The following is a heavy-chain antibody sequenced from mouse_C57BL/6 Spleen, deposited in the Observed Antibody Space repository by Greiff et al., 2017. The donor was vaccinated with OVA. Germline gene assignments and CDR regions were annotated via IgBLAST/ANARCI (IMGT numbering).Heavy chain of an antibody. CDR3: ATKAYGSSNMDY. Sequence: EVKLMESGPGLVKPSQSLSLTCSVTGYSITSGYYWNWIRQSPGNKLEWMGYISYDGSNNYNPSLKNRISITRDTSKNQFFLKLNSVTTEDTATYYCATKAYGSSNMDYWGQGTSVTVSS. CDR2: ISYDGSN. CDR1: GYSITSGYY. J-gene: IGHJ4*01. D-gene: IGHD2-2*01. V-gene: IGHV3-6*01.